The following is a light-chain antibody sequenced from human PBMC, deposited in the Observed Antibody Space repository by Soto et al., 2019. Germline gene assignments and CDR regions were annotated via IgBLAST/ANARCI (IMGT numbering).Light chain of an antibody. Sequence: DIQMTQSPSTLSASVGDRVTITCRASQSISSWLAWYQQKPGKAPKLLIYKASSLESGVPSRFSGSGSGTEFTLTISSRQPDDFATYYGQQYNSYSTFGHGTKVEL. CDR1: QSISSW. CDR2: KAS. CDR3: QQYNSYST. V-gene: IGKV1-5*03. J-gene: IGKJ1*01.